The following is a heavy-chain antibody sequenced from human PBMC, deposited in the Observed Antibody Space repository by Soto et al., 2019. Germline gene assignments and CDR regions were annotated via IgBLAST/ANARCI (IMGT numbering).Heavy chain of an antibody. Sequence: ASVKVSCKASGYTFTSYGISWVRQAPGQGLEWMGWISAYNGNTNYAQKLQGRVTMTTDTSTSTAYMELRSLRSDDTAVYYCARDRLLRFPALGAFDIWGQGTMVTVSS. D-gene: IGHD3-3*01. CDR1: GYTFTSYG. J-gene: IGHJ3*02. CDR3: ARDRLLRFPALGAFDI. V-gene: IGHV1-18*01. CDR2: ISAYNGNT.